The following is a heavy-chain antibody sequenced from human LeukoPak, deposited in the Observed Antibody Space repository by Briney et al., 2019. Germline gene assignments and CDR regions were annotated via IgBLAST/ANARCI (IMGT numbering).Heavy chain of an antibody. CDR1: GGSISSCSYY. CDR2: IYTSGST. CDR3: ARADCTNGVCYTSDY. J-gene: IGHJ4*02. Sequence: SQTLSLTCTVSGGSISSCSYYWSWIRQPAGKGLEWIGRIYTSGSTNYNPSLKSRVTISVDTSKNQFPLKLSSVTAADTAVYYCARADCTNGVCYTSDYWGQGTLVTVSS. D-gene: IGHD2-8*01. V-gene: IGHV4-61*02.